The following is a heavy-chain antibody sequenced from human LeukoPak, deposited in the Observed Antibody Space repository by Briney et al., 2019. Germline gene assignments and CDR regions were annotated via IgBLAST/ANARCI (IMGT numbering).Heavy chain of an antibody. J-gene: IGHJ4*02. V-gene: IGHV3-48*03. CDR2: ISSSGNTI. CDR3: ARHVVAVGFDY. Sequence: GGSLRLSCAASGFAFSSYEMNWVRQAPGKGLEWVSYISSSGNTINYADSVKGRFTISRDNAKNSLYLQMNSLRAEDTAVYYCARHVVAVGFDYWGQGTLVTVSS. CDR1: GFAFSSYE. D-gene: IGHD3-22*01.